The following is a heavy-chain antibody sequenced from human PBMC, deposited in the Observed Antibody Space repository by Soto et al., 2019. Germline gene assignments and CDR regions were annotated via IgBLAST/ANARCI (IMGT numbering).Heavy chain of an antibody. CDR2: IYPSVSS. J-gene: IGHJ4*02. CDR3: AREKVGTTFFDN. V-gene: IGHV4-38-2*02. D-gene: IGHD1-1*01. Sequence: SETLSLTCSVSGFAISRGYYWSWVRQPPGKGLEWIGSIYPSVSSYHNPSLETRVRLSIDTSKNQFTLNLTSVTAADTALYYCAREKVGTTFFDNWGQGILVTVSS. CDR1: GFAISRGYY.